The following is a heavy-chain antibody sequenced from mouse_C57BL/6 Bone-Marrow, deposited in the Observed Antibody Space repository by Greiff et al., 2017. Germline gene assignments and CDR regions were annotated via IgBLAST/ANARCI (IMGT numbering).Heavy chain of an antibody. CDR2: MTPSRGYT. CDR1: DYTFTSYW. J-gene: IGHJ1*03. V-gene: IGHV1-7*01. Sequence: QVQLQQSGAELAKPGASVTLSCKASDYTFTSYWMHWVTQRPGQGLEWIGYMTPSRGYTKSNQKFQDKATLTADKCSSTAYMQLSSLTDEDSAVYYCARSPLGRPGDCDVCGTGTTVTVTS. D-gene: IGHD4-1*01. CDR3: ARSPLGRPGDCDV.